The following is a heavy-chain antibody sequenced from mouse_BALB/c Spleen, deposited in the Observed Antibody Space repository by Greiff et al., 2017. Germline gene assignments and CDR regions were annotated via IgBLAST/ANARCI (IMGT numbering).Heavy chain of an antibody. Sequence: VQLQQSGAELMKPGASVKISCKATGYTFSSYWIEWVKQRPGHGLEWIGEILPGSGSTNYNEKFKGKATFTADTSSNTAYMQLSSLTSEDSAVYYCARGGYYGSSYWYFDYWGQGTTLTVSS. D-gene: IGHD1-1*01. CDR2: ILPGSGST. J-gene: IGHJ2*01. CDR1: GYTFSSYW. V-gene: IGHV1-9*01. CDR3: ARGGYYGSSYWYFDY.